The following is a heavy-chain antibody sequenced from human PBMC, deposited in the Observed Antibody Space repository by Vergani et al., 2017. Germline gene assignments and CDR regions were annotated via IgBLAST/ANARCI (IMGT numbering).Heavy chain of an antibody. D-gene: IGHD2-21*02. Sequence: QVQLQESAPGLVKPSETLSLTSTVSGGSISSYYWSCIRQPPRTGLEWIGYIFYSGSTNYNPTLKSRVTRSVDTSKNQFSLNLSSVTAADTAVSYCARVWRARGDYYFYWWGQGTLATVSS. J-gene: IGHJ4*02. CDR2: IFYSGST. CDR1: GGSISSYY. CDR3: ARVWRARGDYYFYW. V-gene: IGHV4-59*01.